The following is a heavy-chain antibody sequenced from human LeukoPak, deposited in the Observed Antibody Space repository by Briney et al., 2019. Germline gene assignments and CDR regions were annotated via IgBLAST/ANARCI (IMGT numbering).Heavy chain of an antibody. J-gene: IGHJ6*02. V-gene: IGHV4-59*12. CDR2: IYYSGST. D-gene: IGHD3-22*01. CDR1: GGSISSYY. CDR3: ARGRVEYYDSSGYYNYYYYYYGMDV. Sequence: SETLSLTCTVSGGSISSYYWSWIRQPPGKELEWIGYIYYSGSTNYNPSLKSRVTISVDTSKNQFSLKLSSVTAADTAVYYCARGRVEYYDSSGYYNYYYYYYGMDVWGQGTTVTVSS.